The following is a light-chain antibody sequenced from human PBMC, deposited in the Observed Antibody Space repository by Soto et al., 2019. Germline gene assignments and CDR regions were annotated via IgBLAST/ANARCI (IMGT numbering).Light chain of an antibody. CDR3: LSYTTSDTFL. V-gene: IGLV2-14*01. Sequence: QSALTQPASVSGSPGQSITISCTGSNSDVGGYDYVSWYQQHPGKVPKLLIYHVTNRPSGASDRFSGSKSGNTASLTISGLQPEDEADYYCLSYTTSDTFLFGGGTKVTVL. CDR1: NSDVGGYDY. J-gene: IGLJ2*01. CDR2: HVT.